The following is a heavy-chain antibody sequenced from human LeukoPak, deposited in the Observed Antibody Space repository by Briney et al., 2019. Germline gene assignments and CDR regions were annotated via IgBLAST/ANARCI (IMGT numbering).Heavy chain of an antibody. V-gene: IGHV3-48*01. CDR1: GFNFNYYA. J-gene: IGHJ4*02. D-gene: IGHD1-26*01. CDR2: ISSNGSTI. Sequence: GGSLRLSCAASGFNFNYYAMTWVRQAPGKGLEWISYISSNGSTIYYADSVKGRFTISRDNSKNTLYLQMNSLRAEDTAVYYCAKARWGGTYIDYWGQGTLVTVSS. CDR3: AKARWGGTYIDY.